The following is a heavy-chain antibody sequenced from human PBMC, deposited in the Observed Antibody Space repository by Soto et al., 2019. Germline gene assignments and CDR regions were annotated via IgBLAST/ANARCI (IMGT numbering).Heavy chain of an antibody. CDR2: VFYSGST. CDR1: GGSISSYY. D-gene: IGHD4-17*01. J-gene: IGHJ3*02. V-gene: IGHV4-59*08. CDR3: ARRYGRAFDI. Sequence: QVQLQESGPGLVKPSETLSLTCTVSGGSISSYYWSWIRQPPGKGLELIGYVFYSGSTTYPPSLRGRVILPVTTSTNPFYPELSSGTAAATAVYYCARRYGRAFDIWGQGTMVTVSS.